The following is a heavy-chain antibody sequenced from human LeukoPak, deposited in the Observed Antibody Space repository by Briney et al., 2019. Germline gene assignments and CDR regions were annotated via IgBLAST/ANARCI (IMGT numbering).Heavy chain of an antibody. CDR1: GGSISGYY. D-gene: IGHD1-26*01. J-gene: IGHJ4*02. CDR2: IYYSGSI. V-gene: IGHV4-59*01. CDR3: ARILSGSTAFDY. Sequence: SETLSLTCTVSGGSISGYYWSWIRQPPGKALEWIGYIYYSGSIKYNPSLRSRVTTSVVTPKNQFSLKLSSVTAADTAVYYCARILSGSTAFDYWGQGTLVTVSS.